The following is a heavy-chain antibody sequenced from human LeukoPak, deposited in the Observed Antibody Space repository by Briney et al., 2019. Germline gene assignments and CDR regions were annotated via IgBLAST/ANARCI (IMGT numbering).Heavy chain of an antibody. CDR1: GFTFSSDW. D-gene: IGHD6-19*01. V-gene: IGHV3-7*01. CDR3: ARNGWYYFDY. CDR2: IKQDGSEK. Sequence: GGSLRLSCAASGFTFSSDWMSWVRQAPGKGLEWVANIKQDGSEKYYVDSVKGRFTISRDNAKNSLYLQMNSLRAEDTAVYYCARNGWYYFDYWGEGTLVTVSS. J-gene: IGHJ4*02.